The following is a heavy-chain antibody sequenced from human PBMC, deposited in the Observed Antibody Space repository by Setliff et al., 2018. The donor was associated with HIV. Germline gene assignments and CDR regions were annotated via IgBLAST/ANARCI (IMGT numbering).Heavy chain of an antibody. CDR2: IKSKTDGGTT. CDR1: GFTFSDHY. Sequence: PGGSLRLSCAASGFTFSDHYMDWVRQAPGKGLEWVGHIKSKTDGGTTDYAAPVKGRFTISRDDSKTTLYLQMNSLKTEDTAVYYCTTEDPWLRFGHWGQGTLVTVSS. V-gene: IGHV3-15*01. CDR3: TTEDPWLRFGH. J-gene: IGHJ5*02. D-gene: IGHD5-12*01.